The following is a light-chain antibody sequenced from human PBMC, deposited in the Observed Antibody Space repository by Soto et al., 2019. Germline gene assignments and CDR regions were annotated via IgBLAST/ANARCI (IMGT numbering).Light chain of an antibody. V-gene: IGKV3-20*01. CDR1: QSVTSNY. Sequence: EIVLTQSPGTLSLSPGERAILSCRASQSVTSNYLAWYQQKPGQAPRLLIYGPSSRATGIPDRFSGSGSGTDFTLTISRLEPEDFAVYFCQQYDKSPPITFGQGTRLEI. CDR3: QQYDKSPPIT. CDR2: GPS. J-gene: IGKJ5*01.